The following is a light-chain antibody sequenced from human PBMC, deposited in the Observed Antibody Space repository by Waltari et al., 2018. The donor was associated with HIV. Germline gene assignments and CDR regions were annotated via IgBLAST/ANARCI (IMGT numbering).Light chain of an antibody. Sequence: YGLTQPPSVSVSPGQTATITCSGDALPNQYAYWYHQKEARPGQAPILVIYEEAERPSGIPERFSGSSSGTTVTLTISGVQAEDEAVYYCQSADRSCSSVVFGGGTRLTV. CDR3: QSADRSCSSVV. V-gene: IGLV3-25*03. CDR2: EEA. CDR1: ALPNQY. J-gene: IGLJ2*01.